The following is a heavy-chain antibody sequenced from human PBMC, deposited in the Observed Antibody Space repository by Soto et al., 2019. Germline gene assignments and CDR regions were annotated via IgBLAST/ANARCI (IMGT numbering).Heavy chain of an antibody. V-gene: IGHV3-9*01. J-gene: IGHJ4*02. Sequence: EVQLVESGGGLAQPGRSLRLSCAASGFIVDDYAMHGVRQAPGKGLEWVSGISWQSGSIRYADSVKGRFTISRDNAKNSLYLQMNSLRVEDTALYYCAKDMFSSSSAATFDYWGQGILVTVSS. CDR2: ISWQSGSI. CDR3: AKDMFSSSSAATFDY. CDR1: GFIVDDYA. D-gene: IGHD6-6*01.